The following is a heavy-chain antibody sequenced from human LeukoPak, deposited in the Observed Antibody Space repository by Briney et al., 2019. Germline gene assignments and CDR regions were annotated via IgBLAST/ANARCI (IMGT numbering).Heavy chain of an antibody. CDR1: GGSISSGSYD. CDR2: IYTRGST. D-gene: IGHD3-16*02. V-gene: IGHV4-61*02. CDR3: ARGEYDHVWGSYRLNWFDP. J-gene: IGHJ5*02. Sequence: SETLSLTCTVSGGSISSGSYDWGWIRQPGGKGLEWIGRIYTRGSTNYNPSLKSRVTMSVDTSKNPFSLKLSSVTAADTAVYYCARGEYDHVWGSYRLNWFDPWGQGTLVIVSS.